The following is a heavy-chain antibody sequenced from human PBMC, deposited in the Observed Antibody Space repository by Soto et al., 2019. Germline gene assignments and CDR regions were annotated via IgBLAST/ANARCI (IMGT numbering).Heavy chain of an antibody. CDR3: SRAPGYCSGDSCYLYFDL. V-gene: IGHV1-18*01. CDR2: ISAYNGNT. J-gene: IGHJ2*01. Sequence: ASVKVSCKASGYTFTSYGISWVRQAPGQGLEWMGWISAYNGNTNYAQKLQGSVTMTTDTSTSTAYMELRSLRSDDTAVYYCSRAPGYCSGDSCYLYFDLWGSGTLAPVSS. CDR1: GYTFTSYG. D-gene: IGHD2-15*01.